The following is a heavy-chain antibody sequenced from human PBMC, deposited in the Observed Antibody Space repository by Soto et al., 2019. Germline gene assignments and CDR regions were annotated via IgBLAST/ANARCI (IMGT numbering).Heavy chain of an antibody. CDR3: AHAYGGTSWPNDAFDV. CDR2: IYWDDDQ. J-gene: IGHJ3*01. V-gene: IGHV2-5*02. D-gene: IGHD2-2*01. Sequence: QITLKASGPTLGKPTQTLTLTCTFSGFSLSADGVGVGWIRQPPGKALEWLALIYWDDDQRYSPSLKTRLTITKDTSKNQVVLTMTNMDPVDTATYYCAHAYGGTSWPNDAFDVWGQGTVVTVSS. CDR1: GFSLSADGVG.